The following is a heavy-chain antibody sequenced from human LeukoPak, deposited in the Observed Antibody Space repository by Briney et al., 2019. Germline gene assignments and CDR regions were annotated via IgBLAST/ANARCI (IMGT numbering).Heavy chain of an antibody. Sequence: PETLSLTCTVSGGSISSYYWSWIRQHPGKGLECIGSIYYSGSTYYNPSLKSRVTISVDTSKNQFSLKLSSVTAADTAVYYCARRDDSSGYYSSHFDYWGQGTLVTVSS. CDR1: GGSISSYY. CDR2: IYYSGST. D-gene: IGHD3-22*01. V-gene: IGHV4-59*05. J-gene: IGHJ4*02. CDR3: ARRDDSSGYYSSHFDY.